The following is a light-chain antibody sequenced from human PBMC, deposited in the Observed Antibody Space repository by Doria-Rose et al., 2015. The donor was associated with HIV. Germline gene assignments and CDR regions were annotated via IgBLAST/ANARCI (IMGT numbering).Light chain of an antibody. J-gene: IGKJ3*01. Sequence: DIQVTQSPESLGMSLGERATLNCKSNQSLLYTSKNYLAWYQQKPGQPPKLLIYWASTRQSGVPVRFSGSGSGTDFTLTISSLEAEDVAVYYCQQYYDTPSFGPGTTVDIE. V-gene: IGKV4-1*01. CDR1: QSLLYTSKNY. CDR2: WAS. CDR3: QQYYDTPS.